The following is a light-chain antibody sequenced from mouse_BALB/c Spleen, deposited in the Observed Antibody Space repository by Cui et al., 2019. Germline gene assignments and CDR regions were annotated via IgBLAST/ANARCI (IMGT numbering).Light chain of an antibody. CDR3: QQFWGTPFT. V-gene: IGKV12-46*01. Sequence: DIQMTQSPASLSVSVGETVTIPCRVSENIYSNLAWYQQKQGKSPQLLVYAATNLADGVPSRFSGSGSGTQYSLKINSLQSEDLGSYYCQQFWGTPFTFGSGTKLEIK. J-gene: IGKJ4*01. CDR1: ENIYSN. CDR2: AAT.